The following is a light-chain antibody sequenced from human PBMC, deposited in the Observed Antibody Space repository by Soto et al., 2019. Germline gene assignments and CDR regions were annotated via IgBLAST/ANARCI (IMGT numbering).Light chain of an antibody. J-gene: IGLJ1*01. CDR2: DVT. Sequence: QSVLTQPRSVSGSPGQSVTISCTGTSSDAGGYNYVSWYQQHPGKAPKLMIYDVTKRPSGVPDRFSGSKSGNTASLTISGLQAEDEADYYCCSFAGGYTYVFGTGTKVTVL. V-gene: IGLV2-11*01. CDR1: SSDAGGYNY. CDR3: CSFAGGYTYV.